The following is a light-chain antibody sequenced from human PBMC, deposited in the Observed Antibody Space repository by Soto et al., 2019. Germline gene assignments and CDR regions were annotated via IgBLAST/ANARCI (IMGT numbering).Light chain of an antibody. V-gene: IGKV3-15*01. CDR1: QSVGNN. Sequence: EIVLTQSPATLSVSPGERATLSCRASQSVGNNFAWYQQKPGQAPRLLIFATSTRATGVPARFSGSGSGTEVTLTISSLQSEDYYCQQYGDWPLTFGGGAKVEIE. CDR2: ATS. J-gene: IGKJ4*01. CDR3: QQYGDWPLT.